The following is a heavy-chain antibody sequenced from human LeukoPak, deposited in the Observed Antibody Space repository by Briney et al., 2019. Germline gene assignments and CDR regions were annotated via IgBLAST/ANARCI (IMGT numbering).Heavy chain of an antibody. CDR2: IIPIFGTA. D-gene: IGHD3-22*01. Sequence: SVKVSCKASGGTFSSYAISWVRQAPGQGLEWMGGIIPIFGTANYAQKFQGRVTITTDESTSTAYMELSSLRSEDTAVYYCASGPRPNDSSGYYYYYYYMDVWGKGTTVTVSS. V-gene: IGHV1-69*05. CDR3: ASGPRPNDSSGYYYYYYYMDV. CDR1: GGTFSSYA. J-gene: IGHJ6*03.